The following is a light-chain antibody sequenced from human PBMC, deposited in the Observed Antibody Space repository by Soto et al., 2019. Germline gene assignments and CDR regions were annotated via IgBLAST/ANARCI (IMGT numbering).Light chain of an antibody. V-gene: IGLV2-23*02. CDR2: EVS. J-gene: IGLJ1*01. CDR3: CSYAGIRPPLYV. CDR1: SSDVGSYNL. Sequence: QSVLTQPASVSGSPGQSITISCTGTSSDVGSYNLVSWYQQHPGKAPKLMIYEVSKRPSGVSNRFSGSKSGNTASLTISGLQAEDEAFYYCCSYAGIRPPLYVFGPGTRVTV.